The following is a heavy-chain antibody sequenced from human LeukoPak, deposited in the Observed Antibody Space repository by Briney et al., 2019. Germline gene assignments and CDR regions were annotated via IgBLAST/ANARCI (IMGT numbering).Heavy chain of an antibody. V-gene: IGHV4-59*01. J-gene: IGHJ4*02. CDR2: IYYSGST. Sequence: SETLSLTCTVSGGSISGYYWSWIRQPPGKGLEWIGYIYYSGSTNYNPSLKSRVTISVETSKNQFSLKLNSVTAADTAVYYCARDLEVSTIGYFDYWGQGALVTVSS. CDR1: GGSISGYY. D-gene: IGHD5/OR15-5a*01. CDR3: ARDLEVSTIGYFDY.